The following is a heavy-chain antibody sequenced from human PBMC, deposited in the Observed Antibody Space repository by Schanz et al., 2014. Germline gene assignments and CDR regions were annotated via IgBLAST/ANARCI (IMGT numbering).Heavy chain of an antibody. CDR2: ISVYTGNT. D-gene: IGHD3-9*01. V-gene: IGHV1-18*01. Sequence: QDQLLQSGAAVKKPGASVRVSCKASGYTFTTYAISWVRQAPGQGLEWVGWISVYTGNTKYGQKVQGRVTMTADTSTNTAYMELRSLRSDDTAVYYCAKAEYDILTDSYSRLDPWGQGTLVTVSS. CDR3: AKAEYDILTDSYSRLDP. CDR1: GYTFTTYA. J-gene: IGHJ5*02.